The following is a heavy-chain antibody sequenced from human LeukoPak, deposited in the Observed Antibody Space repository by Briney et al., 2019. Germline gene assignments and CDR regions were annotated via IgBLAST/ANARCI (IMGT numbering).Heavy chain of an antibody. D-gene: IGHD3-3*01. Sequence: PGGSLRLSCAASGFTFSSYWMSWVRQAPGKGLEWVANIKQDGSEKYYVDSVKGRFTISRDNAKNSLYLQMNSLRAEDTAVYYCARDPDDFWSGYHYFDYWGQGTLVTVSS. J-gene: IGHJ4*02. V-gene: IGHV3-7*01. CDR2: IKQDGSEK. CDR1: GFTFSSYW. CDR3: ARDPDDFWSGYHYFDY.